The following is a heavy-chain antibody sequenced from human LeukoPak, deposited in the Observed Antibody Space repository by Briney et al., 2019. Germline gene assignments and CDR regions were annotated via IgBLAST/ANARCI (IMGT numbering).Heavy chain of an antibody. D-gene: IGHD4-17*01. J-gene: IGHJ4*02. CDR1: GISFSNYW. V-gene: IGHV3-7*01. CDR2: IKEDGSDK. Sequence: GGSLRLSCAASGISFSNYWMTWIRQAPEKGLQWVANIKEDGSDKNYADSVKGRFTISRDNAKNLLYLQMNSLRAEDTAVYYCASTVYGDHSEDGGFDYWGQGTLVTVSS. CDR3: ASTVYGDHSEDGGFDY.